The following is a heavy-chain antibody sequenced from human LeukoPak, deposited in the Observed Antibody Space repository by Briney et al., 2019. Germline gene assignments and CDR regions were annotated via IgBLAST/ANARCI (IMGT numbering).Heavy chain of an antibody. D-gene: IGHD3-9*01. CDR2: IYYSGST. V-gene: IGHV4-59*12. CDR3: ARGSAVLRYFDWLFHHNWFDP. CDR1: GGSISSYY. J-gene: IGHJ5*02. Sequence: SETLSLTCTVSGGSISSYYWSWIRQPPGKGLEWIGYIYYSGSTNYNPSLKSRVTISVDTSKNQFSLKLSSVTAADTAVYYCARGSAVLRYFDWLFHHNWFDPWGQGTLVTVSS.